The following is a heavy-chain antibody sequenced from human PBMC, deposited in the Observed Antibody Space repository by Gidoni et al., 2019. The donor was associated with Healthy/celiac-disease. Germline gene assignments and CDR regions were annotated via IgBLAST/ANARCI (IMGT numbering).Heavy chain of an antibody. V-gene: IGHV3-48*04. J-gene: IGHJ4*02. CDR1: GFTFSSYS. CDR2: ISSSSSTI. D-gene: IGHD7-27*01. CDR3: ARGWGKPPPPFDY. Sequence: EVQLVESGGGLVQPGGSLRLSCAASGFTFSSYSMNWVRQAPGKGLEWVSYISSSSSTIYYADSVKGRFTISRDNAKNSLYLQMNSLRAEDTAVYYCARGWGKPPPPFDYWGQGTLVTVSS.